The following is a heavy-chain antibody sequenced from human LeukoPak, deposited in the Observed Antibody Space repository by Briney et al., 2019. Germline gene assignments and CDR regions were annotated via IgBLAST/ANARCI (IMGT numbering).Heavy chain of an antibody. J-gene: IGHJ4*02. CDR1: GFTFSSYA. Sequence: GGSLRLSCAASGFTFSSYAMSWVRQAPGKGLEWVSAISGSGGSTYYADSVKGRFTIPRDNSKNTLYLQMNSLRADDTAVYYCARKTDSSGSGDYWGQGTLVTVSS. V-gene: IGHV3-23*01. CDR2: ISGSGGST. CDR3: ARKTDSSGSGDY. D-gene: IGHD3-22*01.